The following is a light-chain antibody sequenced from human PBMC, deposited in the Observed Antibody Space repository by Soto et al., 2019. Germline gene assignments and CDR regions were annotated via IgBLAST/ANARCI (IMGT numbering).Light chain of an antibody. CDR2: DVS. Sequence: QSVLTQPASVSGSPGQSITISCTGTSSDVGGYNYVSWYQQHPGKAPKLMIYDVSNRPSGVSNRFSGSKSGNTASLTISGLQAEDEADNYCSSYTSSSTLFGGGTKVTVL. CDR1: SSDVGGYNY. J-gene: IGLJ2*01. V-gene: IGLV2-14*01. CDR3: SSYTSSSTL.